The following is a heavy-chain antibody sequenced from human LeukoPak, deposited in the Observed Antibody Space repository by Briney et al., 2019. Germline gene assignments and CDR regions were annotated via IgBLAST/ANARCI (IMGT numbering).Heavy chain of an antibody. CDR1: GYTFTGYY. J-gene: IGHJ3*02. CDR2: INPDSGGT. CDR3: ATYEPTNNYDRSGYGNAFDI. Sequence: GASVKVSCKASGYTFTGYYMHWVRQAPGQGLEWMGWINPDSGGTNYAQKFQGRVTMTRDTSIRAAYMELSRLRSDDTAVYYCATYEPTNNYDRSGYGNAFDIWGQGTMVTVSS. V-gene: IGHV1-2*02. D-gene: IGHD3-22*01.